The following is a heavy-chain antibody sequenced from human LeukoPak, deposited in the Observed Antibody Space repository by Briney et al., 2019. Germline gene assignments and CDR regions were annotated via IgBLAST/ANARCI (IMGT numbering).Heavy chain of an antibody. V-gene: IGHV1-18*03. D-gene: IGHD4-11*01. Sequence: GASVKVSCKASGYTFTSYGISWVRQAPGQGREWMGWISAYNGNTNYAQKLQGRVTMTTDTSTSTAYMELRSLRSDDMAVYYCARDEGRYSKSRYYYYYMDVWGKGTTVTVSS. J-gene: IGHJ6*03. CDR1: GYTFTSYG. CDR2: ISAYNGNT. CDR3: ARDEGRYSKSRYYYYYMDV.